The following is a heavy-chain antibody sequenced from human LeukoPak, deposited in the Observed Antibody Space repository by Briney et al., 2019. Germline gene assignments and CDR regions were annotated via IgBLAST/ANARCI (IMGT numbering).Heavy chain of an antibody. CDR3: ARMFRSSWYINWFDP. CDR1: GGSISSSSYY. CDR2: IYYSGST. V-gene: IGHV4-39*01. Sequence: SETLSLTCTVSGGSISSSSYYWGWIRQPPGKGLEWIGSIYYSGSTYYNPSLKSRVTISVDTSKNQFSLKLSSVTAADTAMYYCARMFRSSWYINWFDPWGQGTLVTVSS. D-gene: IGHD6-13*01. J-gene: IGHJ5*02.